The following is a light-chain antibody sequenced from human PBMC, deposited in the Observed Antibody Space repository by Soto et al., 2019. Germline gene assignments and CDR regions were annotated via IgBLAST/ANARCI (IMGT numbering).Light chain of an antibody. CDR1: QSISNY. V-gene: IGKV1-39*01. CDR2: AAS. Sequence: DIQMTQSPSSLSASVGDRVTITCRASQSISNYLNWYQHKAGKAPKVLIYAASSLQRGVPSRFSGSGSGTDFTLIISSLQPEDFATYYCQQSYSTLWTAGQGNTVDNK. J-gene: IGKJ1*01. CDR3: QQSYSTLWT.